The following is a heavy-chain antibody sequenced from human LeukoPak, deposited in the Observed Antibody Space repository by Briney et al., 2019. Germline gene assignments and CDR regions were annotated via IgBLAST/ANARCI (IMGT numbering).Heavy chain of an antibody. CDR3: ARGAAAAYDAFDI. J-gene: IGHJ3*02. D-gene: IGHD6-13*01. V-gene: IGHV3-23*01. CDR2: ISGGGGIT. Sequence: GGSLRLSCAASGFTFRSYAMNWVRQAPGKGLEWVSVISGGGGITDYAESVKGRFTISRDNAKNSLYLQMNSLRAEDTAVYYCARGAAAAYDAFDIWGQGTMVTVSS. CDR1: GFTFRSYA.